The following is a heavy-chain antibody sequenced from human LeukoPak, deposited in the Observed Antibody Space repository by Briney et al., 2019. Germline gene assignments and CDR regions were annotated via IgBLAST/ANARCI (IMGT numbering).Heavy chain of an antibody. D-gene: IGHD3-10*01. J-gene: IGHJ4*02. CDR3: AREKGILELIY. V-gene: IGHV3-66*01. CDR1: GFTVSDNY. Sequence: PGGSLRLSCAASGFTVSDNYMSWVRQVPGKGLEWVSVIYSGSNTYYADSVKGRFTISRDNSKNTLYLQMNSLRAEDTAVYYCAREKGILELIYWGQGTLVTVSS. CDR2: IYSGSNT.